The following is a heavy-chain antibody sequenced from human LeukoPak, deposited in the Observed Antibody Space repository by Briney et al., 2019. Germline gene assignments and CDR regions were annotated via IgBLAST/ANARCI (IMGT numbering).Heavy chain of an antibody. CDR2: INADGSTA. D-gene: IGHD1-14*01. CDR3: VVVVEPPDSDGFDV. Sequence: GGSLRLSCAASGFTFGNSWVHWDRQAPGKGLVWVSLINADGSTATYADSVKGRFTISRDNARNTLSLQMNSLTIEDTAVYYCVVVVEPPDSDGFDVWGQGTMITVSS. J-gene: IGHJ3*01. V-gene: IGHV3-74*01. CDR1: GFTFGNSW.